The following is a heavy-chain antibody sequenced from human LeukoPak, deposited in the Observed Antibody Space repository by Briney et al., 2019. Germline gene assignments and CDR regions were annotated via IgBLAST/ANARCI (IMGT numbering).Heavy chain of an antibody. CDR3: ARGCSSTTCYHNFDY. D-gene: IGHD2-2*01. Sequence: GESLQISCNGSGYRFTTYCPDRVRQLPGKGPEWIAIIYPGDSNTRYSPSFQGQVTISADKSISTAYLQWSSLKASDTAMYYCARGCSSTTCYHNFDYWGQGTLVTVSS. V-gene: IGHV5-51*01. CDR1: GYRFTTYC. CDR2: IYPGDSNT. J-gene: IGHJ4*02.